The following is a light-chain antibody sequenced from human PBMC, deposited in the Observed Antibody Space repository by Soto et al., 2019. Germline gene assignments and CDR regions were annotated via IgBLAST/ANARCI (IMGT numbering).Light chain of an antibody. CDR1: SSDVGGYNY. J-gene: IGLJ1*01. V-gene: IGLV2-14*03. Sequence: QPVLTQPASVSGSPGQSITVSCTETSSDVGGYNYVSWYQHPGKAPRLMIYDVTNRPSGVSDRFSGSKSANTASLTLSGLQAEDEADYYCSSYRRGSTYVFGTGTKVTVL. CDR3: SSYRRGSTYV. CDR2: DVT.